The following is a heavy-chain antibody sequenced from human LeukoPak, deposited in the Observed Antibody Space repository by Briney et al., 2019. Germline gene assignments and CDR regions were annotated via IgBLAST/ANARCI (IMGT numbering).Heavy chain of an antibody. CDR2: ISGSGGST. D-gene: IGHD4-17*01. V-gene: IGHV3-23*01. CDR1: GFTFSSYA. CDR3: ARVGLDYGDTYYFDY. Sequence: GGSLRLSCAASGFTFSSYAMSWVRQAPGKGLEWVSAISGSGGSTYYADSVKGRFTISRDNSKNTLYLQMNSLGAEDTAVYYCARVGLDYGDTYYFDYWGQGTLVTVSS. J-gene: IGHJ4*02.